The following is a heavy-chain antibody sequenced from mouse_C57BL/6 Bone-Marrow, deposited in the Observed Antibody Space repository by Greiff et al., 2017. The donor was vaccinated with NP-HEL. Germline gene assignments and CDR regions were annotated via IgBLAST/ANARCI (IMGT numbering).Heavy chain of an antibody. CDR3: ASYEGYYGNYGYAMDY. D-gene: IGHD2-1*01. J-gene: IGHJ4*01. CDR2: IYPGDGDT. Sequence: QVQLQQSGPELVKPGASVKISCKASGYAFSSSWMNWVKQRPGKGLEWIGRIYPGDGDTNYNGKFKGKATLTADKSSSTAYMQLSSLTSEDSAVYFCASYEGYYGNYGYAMDYWGQGTSVTVSS. CDR1: GYAFSSSW. V-gene: IGHV1-82*01.